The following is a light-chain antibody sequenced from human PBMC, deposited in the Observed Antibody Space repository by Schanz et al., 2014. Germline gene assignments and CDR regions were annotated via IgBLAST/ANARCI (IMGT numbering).Light chain of an antibody. CDR1: SGDVGTYNL. CDR3: CSYAGTNTRRWV. J-gene: IGLJ3*02. CDR2: EGS. V-gene: IGLV2-23*01. Sequence: QSALTQPASVSGSPGQSIIISCTGTSGDVGTYNLVSWYQQHPGKAPKVMIYEGSKRPSGVSNRFSGSKSGNTASLTISGLQAEDEADYYCCSYAGTNTRRWVFGGGTKVTVL.